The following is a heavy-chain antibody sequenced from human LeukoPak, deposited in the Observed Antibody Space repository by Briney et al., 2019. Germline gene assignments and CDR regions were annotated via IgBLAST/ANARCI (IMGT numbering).Heavy chain of an antibody. Sequence: PGGSLRLSCAASGFTFSSYAMSWVRQAPGKGLEWVSAISGSGGSTYYADSVKGRFTISRDNAKNSLYLQMNSLRAEDTAVYYCARGAWDYSNYKLGFDPWGQGTLVTVSS. D-gene: IGHD4-11*01. J-gene: IGHJ5*02. CDR3: ARGAWDYSNYKLGFDP. CDR2: ISGSGGST. V-gene: IGHV3-23*01. CDR1: GFTFSSYA.